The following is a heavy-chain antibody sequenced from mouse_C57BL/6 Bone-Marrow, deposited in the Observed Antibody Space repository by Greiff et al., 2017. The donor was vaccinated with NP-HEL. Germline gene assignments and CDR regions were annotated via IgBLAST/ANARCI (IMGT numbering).Heavy chain of an antibody. V-gene: IGHV3-6*01. J-gene: IGHJ3*01. CDR3: ARDGYYFFAY. Sequence: DVQLQESGPGLVKPSQSLSLTCSVTGYSITSGYYWNWIRQFPGNKLEWMGYISYDGSNNYNPSLKNRISITRDTSKNQFFLKLNSVTTEDTATYYCARDGYYFFAYWGQGTLVTVSA. CDR2: ISYDGSN. D-gene: IGHD1-1*01. CDR1: GYSITSGYY.